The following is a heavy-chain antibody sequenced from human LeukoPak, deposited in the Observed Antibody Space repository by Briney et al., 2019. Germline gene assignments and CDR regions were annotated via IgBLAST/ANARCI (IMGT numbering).Heavy chain of an antibody. D-gene: IGHD3-3*01. CDR1: GGTFSSYA. J-gene: IGHJ6*02. V-gene: IGHV1-69*13. CDR3: ARDDTYYDFWSGYQREYYYYYGMDV. Sequence: SVKVSCKASGGTFSSYAISWVRQAPGQGLEWMGGIIPIFGTANYAQKFQGRVTITADESTSTAYMELSSLRSEDTAVYYCARDDTYYDFWSGYQREYYYYYGMDVWGQGTTVTVSS. CDR2: IIPIFGTA.